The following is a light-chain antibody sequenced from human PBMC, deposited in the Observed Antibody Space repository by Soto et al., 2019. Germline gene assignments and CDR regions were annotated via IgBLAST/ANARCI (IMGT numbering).Light chain of an antibody. V-gene: IGKV3-11*01. Sequence: EIVLTQSPATLSLSPGERATLSCRASQSVSSYLAWYQQKPGQAPRLLIYDASNRATGIPARFSGSGCGTDFTLTISSLEPEDFAVYYCQQRSNWPPLTFGGGTRWIS. CDR3: QQRSNWPPLT. J-gene: IGKJ4*01. CDR1: QSVSSY. CDR2: DAS.